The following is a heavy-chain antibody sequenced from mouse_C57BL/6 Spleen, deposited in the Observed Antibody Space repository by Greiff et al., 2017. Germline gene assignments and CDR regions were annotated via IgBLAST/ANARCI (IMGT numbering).Heavy chain of an antibody. CDR1: GFTFSSYS. CDR2: ISGGSGNT. CDR3: ARDYGSSPFAY. D-gene: IGHD1-1*01. Sequence: EVQLVESGGGLVKPGGSLKLSCAASGFTFSSYSMSWVRQSPGQRLEWVATISGGSGNTYYPDSVKGRFTITRDNAKNTLFLQVSSLRSEDTASYYCARDYGSSPFAYWGQGTLVTVSA. J-gene: IGHJ3*01. V-gene: IGHV5-9*01.